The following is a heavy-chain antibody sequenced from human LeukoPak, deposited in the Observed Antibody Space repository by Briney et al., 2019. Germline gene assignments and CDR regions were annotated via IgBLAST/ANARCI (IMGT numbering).Heavy chain of an antibody. CDR3: ARARVPIAVAGLYYFDC. Sequence: ASVKLSCNASGYTFTAYYIHWLRQAPGPGPEWMGVIKPDSGSSHYTQKFQGKVTMTRDTSSNSAYMDLTRLKSDDTAVYYCARARVPIAVAGLYYFDCWGRGALVTVSS. D-gene: IGHD6-19*01. CDR1: GYTFTAYY. CDR2: IKPDSGSS. J-gene: IGHJ4*02. V-gene: IGHV1-2*02.